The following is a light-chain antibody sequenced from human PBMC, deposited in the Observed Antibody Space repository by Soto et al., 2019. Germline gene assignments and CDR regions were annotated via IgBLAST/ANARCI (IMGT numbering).Light chain of an antibody. J-gene: IGKJ1*01. CDR3: QQHDRSPWT. V-gene: IGKV3-20*01. CDR2: GAS. Sequence: EIELTQSPGTLSLSPGETATLSCRASQSVSSSYLAWYQQKPGQAPRLLIYGASSRATGIPDRYSGSGSGTDFALTISTLEPEDVAEYQCQQHDRSPWTFGQGTKVKIK. CDR1: QSVSSSY.